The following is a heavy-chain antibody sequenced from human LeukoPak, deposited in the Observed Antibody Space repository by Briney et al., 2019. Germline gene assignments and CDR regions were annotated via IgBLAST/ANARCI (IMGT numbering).Heavy chain of an antibody. CDR1: GFTFSSYA. J-gene: IGHJ6*02. V-gene: IGHV3-23*01. CDR2: ISGSGGGT. CDR3: ARKADYYAMDV. Sequence: GGSLRLSCAASGFTFSSYAMSWVRQAPGKGLEWVSAISGSGGGTYFAASVKGRFTMSREIAKNSFYLQMSNLRAADTAVYYCARKADYYAMDVWGQGTTVIVSS.